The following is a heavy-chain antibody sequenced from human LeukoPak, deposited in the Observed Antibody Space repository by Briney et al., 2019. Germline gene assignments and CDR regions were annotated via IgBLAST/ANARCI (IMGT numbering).Heavy chain of an antibody. CDR1: GGSISSSSYY. D-gene: IGHD7-27*01. Sequence: PSETLSLTCTVSGGSISSSSYYWGWIRQPPGKGLEWIGSIYYSGSTYYNPSLKSRVTISVDTSKNQFSLKLSSVTAADTAVYYCARANWGPPYYFDYWGQGTLVTVSS. CDR2: IYYSGST. V-gene: IGHV4-39*01. CDR3: ARANWGPPYYFDY. J-gene: IGHJ4*02.